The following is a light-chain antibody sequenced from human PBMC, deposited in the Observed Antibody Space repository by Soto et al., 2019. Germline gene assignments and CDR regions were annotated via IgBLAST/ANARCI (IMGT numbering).Light chain of an antibody. CDR1: QSVSSSY. Sequence: EIVLTQSPGTLSLSPGERATLSCRASQSVSSSYLAWYQQKPGQAPRLLIYGASSRATGIPDRFSGSGSGTDFTLTISRLEPEDFAVDYCQQYGSSPPRFTFGPGTKVDIK. CDR2: GAS. V-gene: IGKV3-20*01. CDR3: QQYGSSPPRFT. J-gene: IGKJ3*01.